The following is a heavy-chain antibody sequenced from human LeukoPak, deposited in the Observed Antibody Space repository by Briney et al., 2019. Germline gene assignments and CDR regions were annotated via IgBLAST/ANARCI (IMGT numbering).Heavy chain of an antibody. CDR3: ARGRMAGTYVFDY. V-gene: IGHV1-69*13. CDR2: IIPIFGTA. J-gene: IGHJ4*02. Sequence: SVKVSCKGSGGTFISYAISWVRQAPGQGLEWMGGIIPIFGTANYAQKFQGRVTITADESTSTAYMDLSSLRSEDTAVYYCARGRMAGTYVFDYWGQGTLVTVSS. CDR1: GGTFISYA. D-gene: IGHD6-19*01.